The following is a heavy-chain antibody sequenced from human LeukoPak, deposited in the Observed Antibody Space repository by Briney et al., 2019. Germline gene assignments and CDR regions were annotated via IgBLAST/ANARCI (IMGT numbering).Heavy chain of an antibody. Sequence: SETLSLTCAVYGGSFSGYYWSWIRQPPGKGLEWIGEINHSGSTNYNPSLKSRVTISVDTSKNQFSLKLSSVTAADTAVYYCARVRTMVRGPRIYYMDVWGKGTTVTISS. D-gene: IGHD3-10*01. CDR1: GGSFSGYY. CDR2: INHSGST. J-gene: IGHJ6*03. CDR3: ARVRTMVRGPRIYYMDV. V-gene: IGHV4-34*01.